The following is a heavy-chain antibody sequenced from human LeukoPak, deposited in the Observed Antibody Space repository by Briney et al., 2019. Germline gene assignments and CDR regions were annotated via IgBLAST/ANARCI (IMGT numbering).Heavy chain of an antibody. D-gene: IGHD6-19*01. CDR2: ISGSGGRT. Sequence: PGGSLRLSCAASGFTFSSYGMSWVRQAPGKGLEWVSGISGSGGRTSYADSVKGRFTISRDNSKNTLYLQMNSLRAEDTAVYYCAKDPQQWLPTGYFDYWGQGTLVTVSS. V-gene: IGHV3-23*01. CDR3: AKDPQQWLPTGYFDY. CDR1: GFTFSSYG. J-gene: IGHJ4*02.